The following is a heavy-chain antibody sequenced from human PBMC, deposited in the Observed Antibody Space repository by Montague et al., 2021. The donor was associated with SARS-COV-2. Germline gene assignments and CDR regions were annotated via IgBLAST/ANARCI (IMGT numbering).Heavy chain of an antibody. CDR3: ARQHIVVVTAVQAASYFDP. CDR1: GFTFSNYE. V-gene: IGHV3-48*03. D-gene: IGHD2-21*02. Sequence: SLRLSCAASGFTFSNYEMNWVRQAPGKGLEWVSYISSSGSNIYYADSVKGRFSISRDDAQSSLYLQMNGLRAEDTAVYYCARQHIVVVTAVQAASYFDPWGQGTLVTVSS. CDR2: ISSSGSNI. J-gene: IGHJ5*02.